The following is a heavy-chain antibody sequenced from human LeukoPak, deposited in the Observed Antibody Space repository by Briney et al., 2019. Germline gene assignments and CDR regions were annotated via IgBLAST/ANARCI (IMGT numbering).Heavy chain of an antibody. J-gene: IGHJ3*01. V-gene: IGHV4-34*01. CDR2: INHAGST. CDR1: GGSFNDYF. D-gene: IGHD1-1*01. Sequence: SETLSLTCAVYGGSFNDYFWSWIPQPPGKGLEWIAEINHAGSTHYYPSLKTRVAMSVDTSKNQFSLSLTSVTAADTAVYYCAGPGKNFGFAFDSWGQGTLVTVSP. CDR3: AGPGKNFGFAFDS.